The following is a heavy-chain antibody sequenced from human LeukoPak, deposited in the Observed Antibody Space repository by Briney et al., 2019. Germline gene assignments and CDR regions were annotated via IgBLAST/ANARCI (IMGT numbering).Heavy chain of an antibody. D-gene: IGHD3-10*01. J-gene: IGHJ4*02. CDR2: ISAYNGNT. Sequence: GASVKVSCKASGYTFTRYDINWVRQATGQGLEWMGWISAYNGNTNYAQKLQGRVTMTTDTSTSTAYMELRSLRSDDTAVYYCARDRTILYGSGSYYIDYWGQGTLVTVSS. CDR1: GYTFTRYD. V-gene: IGHV1-18*01. CDR3: ARDRTILYGSGSYYIDY.